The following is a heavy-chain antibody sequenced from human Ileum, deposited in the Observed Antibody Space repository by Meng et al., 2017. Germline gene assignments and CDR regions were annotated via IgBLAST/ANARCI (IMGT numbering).Heavy chain of an antibody. Sequence: HVELRESGPGLVKPSGTRSLTSAVSGGSICSSNWWSWVRQPPGKGLEWIGEIYHSGSTNYNPSLKSRVTISVDKSKNQFSLKLSSVTAADTAVYYCARYILRWGYYFDYWGQGTLVTVSS. D-gene: IGHD4-23*01. V-gene: IGHV4-4*02. J-gene: IGHJ4*02. CDR1: GGSICSSNW. CDR2: IYHSGST. CDR3: ARYILRWGYYFDY.